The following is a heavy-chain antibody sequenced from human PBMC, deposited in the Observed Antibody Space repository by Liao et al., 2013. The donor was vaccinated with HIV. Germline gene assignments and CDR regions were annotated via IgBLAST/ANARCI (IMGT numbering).Heavy chain of an antibody. Sequence: QVQLHQWGTGLLKPSETLSLTCAVYGGSFHNYYWSWIRQPPGKGLEWIGEINHSGNTNYSPSLKSRVTISVDTYRNQVSLKLSSVTAADTAVYYCARDYFYDSSGYGVGAFDIWSQGTMVTVSS. D-gene: IGHD3-22*01. J-gene: IGHJ3*02. CDR2: INHSGNT. CDR3: ARDYFYDSSGYGVGAFDI. V-gene: IGHV4-34*01. CDR1: GGSFHNYY.